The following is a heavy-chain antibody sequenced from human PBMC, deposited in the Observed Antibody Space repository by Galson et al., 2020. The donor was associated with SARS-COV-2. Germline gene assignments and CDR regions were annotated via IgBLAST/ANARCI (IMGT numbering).Heavy chain of an antibody. V-gene: IGHV3-7*01. CDR1: GFPFSSYW. J-gene: IGHJ6*02. CDR2: IKQDGSEK. D-gene: IGHD5-12*01. CDR3: ARDRYSGYDFDYYYGMDV. Sequence: TGGSLRLSCAASGFPFSSYWMSWVRQAPGKGLEWVATIKQDGSEKYYVDSVKGRFTISRDNAKNSLYLQMNSLRAEDTAVYYCARDRYSGYDFDYYYGMDVWGQGTTVTVSS.